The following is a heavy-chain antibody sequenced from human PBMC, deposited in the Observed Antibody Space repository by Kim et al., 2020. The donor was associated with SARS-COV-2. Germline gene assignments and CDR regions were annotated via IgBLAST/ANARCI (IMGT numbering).Heavy chain of an antibody. Sequence: GGSLRLSCAASGFIVSSNYMSWVRQAPGKGLEWVSVIYSGGGTDYIDAVKGRFTISRDTSRNTLYLQMNSLRAEDTAVYYCARESRNARDGYNDRGSYFDLWGRGTLVTVSS. D-gene: IGHD2-15*01. CDR3: ARESRNARDGYNDRGSYFDL. V-gene: IGHV3-53*01. CDR1: GFIVSSNY. CDR2: IYSGGGT. J-gene: IGHJ2*01.